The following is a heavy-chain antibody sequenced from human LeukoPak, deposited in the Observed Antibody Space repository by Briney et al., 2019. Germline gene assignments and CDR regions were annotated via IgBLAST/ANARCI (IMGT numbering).Heavy chain of an antibody. Sequence: PGGSLRLSCAASGFTFSNAWMSWVRQAPGKGLEWVGRIKSKTDGGTTDYAAPVKGRFTIARDDPKKTRYLKMNSLKTEDTAVYYCTTIRTPDYDFWSGYYTGGYYFDYWGQGTLVTVSS. CDR2: IKSKTDGGTT. CDR3: TTIRTPDYDFWSGYYTGGYYFDY. J-gene: IGHJ4*02. V-gene: IGHV3-15*01. CDR1: GFTFSNAW. D-gene: IGHD3-3*01.